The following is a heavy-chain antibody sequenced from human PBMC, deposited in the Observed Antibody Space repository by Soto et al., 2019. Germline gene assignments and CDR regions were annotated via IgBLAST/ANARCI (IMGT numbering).Heavy chain of an antibody. CDR2: ISYDGNNK. CDR1: GFTFSSYA. CDR3: ASNRLGYCSGGSCYSFDY. V-gene: IGHV3-30-3*01. J-gene: IGHJ4*02. D-gene: IGHD2-15*01. Sequence: VQLVESGGGVVQPGRSLRLSCAASGFTFSSYAMHWVRQAPGKGLEWVAVISYDGNNKYYADSVKGRFTISRDNSKNTLYLQMNSLRAEDTAVYYCASNRLGYCSGGSCYSFDYWGQGTLVTVSS.